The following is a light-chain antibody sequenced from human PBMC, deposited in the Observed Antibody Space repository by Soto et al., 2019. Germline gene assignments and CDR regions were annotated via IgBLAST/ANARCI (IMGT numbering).Light chain of an antibody. J-gene: IGKJ2*01. CDR1: QSVSSNY. CDR3: HHYGTSHT. Sequence: EIVLTQSPGTLSLSPGERATLSCRASQSVSSNYLAWYQQKPGQAPTLLIYGASTRAPGISDRFSGSGSGTDFTLTISRLEPQDFAVFHCHHYGTSHTFGQGTRLEIK. V-gene: IGKV3-20*01. CDR2: GAS.